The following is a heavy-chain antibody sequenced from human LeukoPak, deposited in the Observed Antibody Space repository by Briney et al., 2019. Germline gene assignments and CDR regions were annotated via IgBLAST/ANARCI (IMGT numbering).Heavy chain of an antibody. CDR1: GFTFSNAW. CDR3: TTGRRDHYGSGSYWGTSNSYYVMDV. Sequence: WGSLRLSCAASGFTFSNAWMNWVRQTPGKGLDWVGHIQSKIDGGATDDAAPVKGRFTISRDDSRNTLFLQMNTLKDEYTGVYYCTTGRRDHYGSGSYWGTSNSYYVMDVWGQGTTVTVSS. V-gene: IGHV3-15*01. D-gene: IGHD3-10*01. J-gene: IGHJ6*02. CDR2: IQSKIDGGAT.